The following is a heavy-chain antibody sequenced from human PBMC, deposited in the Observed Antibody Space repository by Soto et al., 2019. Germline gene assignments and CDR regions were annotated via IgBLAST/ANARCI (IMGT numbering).Heavy chain of an antibody. CDR2: VYRTGST. V-gene: IGHV4-4*02. J-gene: IGHJ4*02. CDR1: GGSISTSNW. D-gene: IGHD6-13*01. CDR3: ARARATIAAAAIFDC. Sequence: QVQLQESGPGLVKPSGTLSLTCAVSGGSISTSNWWSWVRQPPGKGLEWIGEVYRTGSTTYNPSLASRLTISVDQSKNQFSLKLTSVTAAATAVYYCARARATIAAAAIFDCWGQGTLVTVSS.